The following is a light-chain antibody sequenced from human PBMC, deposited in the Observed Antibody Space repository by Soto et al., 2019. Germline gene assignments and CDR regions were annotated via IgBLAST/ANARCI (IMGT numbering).Light chain of an antibody. J-gene: IGKJ1*01. CDR3: QHYNDLPLT. Sequence: EKVMTQSPATLSVSPGERVTLSCRASQSVVTNLAWYQQKPGQAPRLLISDASTRATGIPDRFIGSGSGTEFTLTITSLQSEDFAVYYCQHYNDLPLTFGQGTKVEIK. CDR1: QSVVTN. V-gene: IGKV3-15*01. CDR2: DAS.